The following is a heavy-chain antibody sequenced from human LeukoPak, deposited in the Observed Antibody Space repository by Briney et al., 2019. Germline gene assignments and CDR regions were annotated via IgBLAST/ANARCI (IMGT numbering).Heavy chain of an antibody. CDR3: ARDSGSRLFDH. Sequence: ASVKVSCKSSGYTFTSYGISWVRQAPGRGLEWMGWISASNGNTDYAQKVQGRVTMTTDTATSTAYMELRSLKSDDTAVYYCARDSGSRLFDHWGQGILVTVSS. J-gene: IGHJ4*02. V-gene: IGHV1-18*01. CDR1: GYTFTSYG. D-gene: IGHD1-26*01. CDR2: ISASNGNT.